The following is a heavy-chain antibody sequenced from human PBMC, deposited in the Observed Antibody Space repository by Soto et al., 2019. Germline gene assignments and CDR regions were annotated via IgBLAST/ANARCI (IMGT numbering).Heavy chain of an antibody. CDR1: GFTFANYG. J-gene: IGHJ2*01. CDR3: ARAYSYGSYWYFDL. V-gene: IGHV1-18*04. Sequence: QVPLVQSGPEVKNPGASVKVSCKASGFTFANYGITWVRQAPGQGLEWMGWITAYNGNTHYEQNLQGRVTMTTDTSTSTAYMELWRLRSDDTAVYYCARAYSYGSYWYFDLWGRGTRVTVSS. D-gene: IGHD5-18*01. CDR2: ITAYNGNT.